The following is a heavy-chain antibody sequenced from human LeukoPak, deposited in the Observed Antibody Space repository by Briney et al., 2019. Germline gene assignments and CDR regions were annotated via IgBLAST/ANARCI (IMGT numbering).Heavy chain of an antibody. Sequence: PSETLSLTCTVSGGSISSYYWSWIRQPPGKGLEWIGYIYYSGSTNYNPSLKSRVTISVGTSKNQFSLKLSSVTAADTAVYYCARHGDYDFWSGSNDYWGQGTLVTVSS. CDR3: ARHGDYDFWSGSNDY. J-gene: IGHJ4*02. CDR1: GGSISSYY. D-gene: IGHD3-3*01. CDR2: IYYSGST. V-gene: IGHV4-59*08.